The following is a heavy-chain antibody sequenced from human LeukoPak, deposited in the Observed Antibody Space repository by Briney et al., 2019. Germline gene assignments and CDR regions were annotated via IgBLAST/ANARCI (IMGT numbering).Heavy chain of an antibody. D-gene: IGHD3-10*01. CDR3: ARALGSGSYYNHFDY. J-gene: IGHJ4*02. Sequence: GGSLRLSCAASGFTFDDYGMSWVRQAPGKGLVWVAAIKTDGSDMQYADSVKGRFTISRDNARNSLYLQMNSLRAEDTALYHCARALGSGSYYNHFDYWGQGTLVTVSS. CDR1: GFTFDDYG. CDR2: IKTDGSDM. V-gene: IGHV3-20*01.